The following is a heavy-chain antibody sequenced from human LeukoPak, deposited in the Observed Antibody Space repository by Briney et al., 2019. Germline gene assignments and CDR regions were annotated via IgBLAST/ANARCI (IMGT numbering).Heavy chain of an antibody. J-gene: IGHJ6*03. CDR3: ARDCGSGSYYYYYMDV. V-gene: IGHV1-18*01. CDR2: ISAYNGNT. CDR1: GYTFTSYG. D-gene: IGHD3-10*01. Sequence: ASVKVSCKASGYTFTSYGISWVRQAPGQGLEWMGWISAYNGNTNYAQKLQGRVTMTTDTSTSTAYMELRSLRSDDTAVYYCARDCGSGSYYYYYMDVWGKGTTVTVSS.